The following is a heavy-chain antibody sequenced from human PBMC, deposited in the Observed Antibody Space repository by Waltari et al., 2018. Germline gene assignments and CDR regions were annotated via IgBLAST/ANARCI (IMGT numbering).Heavy chain of an antibody. Sequence: QVQLQESGPGLVKPSGTLSLTCAVSGGSVTSSNWWNWVRQPPGEGLEWIGEIYHGGGTNYNPSLRSRVSISVDKPKNQVSLKLNSVTAADTAIYYCASSYYGSGSSYGMDVWGQGTTVTVSS. CDR2: IYHGGGT. J-gene: IGHJ6*02. CDR1: GGSVTSSNW. V-gene: IGHV4-4*02. CDR3: ASSYYGSGSSYGMDV. D-gene: IGHD3-10*01.